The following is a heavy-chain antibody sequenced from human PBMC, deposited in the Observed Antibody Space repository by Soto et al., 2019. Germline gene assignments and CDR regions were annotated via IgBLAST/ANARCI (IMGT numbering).Heavy chain of an antibody. CDR1: GGSISSGDYY. Sequence: QVQLQESGPGLVKPSQTLSLTCTVSGGSISSGDYYWSWIRQPPGKGLEWIGYIYYSGSTYYNPSLEGRVTMSVGTAKDQCSLKLSSVTAADTAVYYCAGGVYYDDGKNWGQGTLVTVSS. V-gene: IGHV4-30-4*01. D-gene: IGHD3-22*01. CDR2: IYYSGST. J-gene: IGHJ4*02. CDR3: AGGVYYDDGKN.